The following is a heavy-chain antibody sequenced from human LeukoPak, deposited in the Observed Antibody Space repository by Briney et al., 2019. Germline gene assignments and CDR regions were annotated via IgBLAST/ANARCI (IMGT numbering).Heavy chain of an antibody. Sequence: PGGSLRLSCTASGFKFDDYDMSWVRHVPGKGLEWVSGITWNGDKTVYADSVRGRFAISRDNTKKSLYLQMSSLRAEDTALYYCARDPFCSSSTSCYFEDWFDPWGPGILVTVSS. CDR1: GFKFDDYD. J-gene: IGHJ5*02. CDR2: ITWNGDKT. V-gene: IGHV3-20*04. CDR3: ARDPFCSSSTSCYFEDWFDP. D-gene: IGHD2-2*01.